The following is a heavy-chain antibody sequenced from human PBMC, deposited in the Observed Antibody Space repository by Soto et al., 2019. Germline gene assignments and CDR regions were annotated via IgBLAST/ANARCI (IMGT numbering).Heavy chain of an antibody. CDR1: GFTFSSYG. V-gene: IGHV3-30*18. J-gene: IGHJ6*02. D-gene: IGHD6-13*01. CDR2: ISYDGSNK. CDR3: AKLYHRNLRSSWDVDYGMVV. Sequence: GGSLRLSCAASGFTFSSYGMHWVRQAPGKGLEWVAVISYDGSNKYYADSVKGRFTISRDNSKNTLYLQMNSLRAEDTAVYYCAKLYHRNLRSSWDVDYGMVVWGQGTTVTVSS.